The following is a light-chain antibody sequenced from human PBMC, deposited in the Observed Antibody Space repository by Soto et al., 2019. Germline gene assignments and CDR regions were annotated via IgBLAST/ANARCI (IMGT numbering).Light chain of an antibody. J-gene: IGKJ2*02. CDR3: QHYNSYPCT. CDR1: QSINTW. CDR2: DVS. Sequence: DIQMTQSPSTLSASVGDRVTITCRASQSINTWLAWYQQKPGKAPKLLIYDVSTLESGVPSRFSGSGSGTEFTLTISSLQPDDFATYYCQHYNSYPCTFGQGTKLEIK. V-gene: IGKV1-5*01.